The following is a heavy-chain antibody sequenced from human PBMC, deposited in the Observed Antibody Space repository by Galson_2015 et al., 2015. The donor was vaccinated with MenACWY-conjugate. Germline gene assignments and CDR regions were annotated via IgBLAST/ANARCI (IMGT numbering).Heavy chain of an antibody. D-gene: IGHD4-17*01. J-gene: IGHJ3*01. CDR3: ARDHPSTYGIAWDLFEL. CDR2: IKQDGSEK. V-gene: IGHV3-7*03. CDR1: GFPLSGYW. Sequence: SLRLSCAASGFPLSGYWMAWVRQAPGKELEWVANIKQDGSEKYYVDSVKGRFTISRDNAKNSLYLEMNSLRAEDTAVYYCARDHPSTYGIAWDLFELWGQGTMVTVSS.